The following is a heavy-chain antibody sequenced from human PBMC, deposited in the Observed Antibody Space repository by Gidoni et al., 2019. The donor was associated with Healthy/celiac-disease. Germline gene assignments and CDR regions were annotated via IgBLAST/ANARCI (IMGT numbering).Heavy chain of an antibody. Sequence: QVQLQESGPGLVKPSQTLSLTCTVSGGSISRGRYYWSWIRQPAGQGLEWIGRIYTSGSTNYNPSRKSRVTISVDTSKNQFSLKLSSVTAADTAVYYCARGGVVTANYYYYGMDVWGQGTTVTVSS. CDR3: ARGGVVTANYYYYGMDV. D-gene: IGHD2-21*02. CDR2: IYTSGST. J-gene: IGHJ6*02. V-gene: IGHV4-61*02. CDR1: GGSISRGRYY.